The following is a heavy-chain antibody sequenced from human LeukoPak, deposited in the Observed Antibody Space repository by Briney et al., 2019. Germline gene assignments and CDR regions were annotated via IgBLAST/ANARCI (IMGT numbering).Heavy chain of an antibody. V-gene: IGHV3-64*01. J-gene: IGHJ4*02. CDR1: GFTFSSYA. D-gene: IGHD5-12*01. CDR3: AKDLWGYKGY. Sequence: PGGSLRHSCAASGFTFSSYAMHWVRQAPGKGLEYVSAISSNGGSTYYANSVKGRFTISRDNSKNTLYLQMNSLRAEDTAVYYCAKDLWGYKGYWGQGTLVTVSS. CDR2: ISSNGGST.